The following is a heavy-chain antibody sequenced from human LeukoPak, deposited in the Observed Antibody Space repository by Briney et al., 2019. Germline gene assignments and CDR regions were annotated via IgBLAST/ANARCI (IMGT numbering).Heavy chain of an antibody. D-gene: IGHD1-7*01. CDR1: GFTFSSYA. J-gene: IGHJ5*02. CDR2: ISGSGGST. Sequence: GGSLRLSCAASGFTFSSYAMSWVRQAPGKRLEWVSAISGSGGSTYYADSVKGRFTISRDNSKNTLYLQMNSLRAEDTAVYYCAKWKGQYNWNYAFDPWGQGTLITVSS. CDR3: AKWKGQYNWNYAFDP. V-gene: IGHV3-23*01.